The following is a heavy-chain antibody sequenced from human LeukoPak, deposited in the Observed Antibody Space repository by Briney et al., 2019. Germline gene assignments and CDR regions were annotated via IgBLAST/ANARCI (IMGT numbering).Heavy chain of an antibody. D-gene: IGHD3-10*01. CDR2: FDPEDGET. J-gene: IGHJ4*02. CDR3: AATIERITMVRGVPPDY. Sequence: GASVKVSCKVSGYTLTELSMHWVRQAPGKGLEWMGGFDPEDGETIYAQKFQGRVTMTEDTSTDTACMELSSLRSEDTAVYYCAATIERITMVRGVPPDYWGQGTLVTVSS. CDR1: GYTLTELS. V-gene: IGHV1-24*01.